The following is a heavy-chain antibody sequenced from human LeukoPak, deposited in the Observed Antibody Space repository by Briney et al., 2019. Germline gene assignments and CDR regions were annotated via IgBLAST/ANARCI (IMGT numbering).Heavy chain of an antibody. Sequence: SETLSLTCVVSGASISSYYWSWIRQPAGKGLEWIGRLYTSGSTNYNPSLRTRVTMSVDTSKNHFSLKLTSVTAADTAVYYCARSQWEPRGGMDVWGQGTTVTVSS. CDR2: LYTSGST. V-gene: IGHV4-4*07. J-gene: IGHJ6*02. CDR1: GASISSYY. CDR3: ARSQWEPRGGMDV. D-gene: IGHD1-26*01.